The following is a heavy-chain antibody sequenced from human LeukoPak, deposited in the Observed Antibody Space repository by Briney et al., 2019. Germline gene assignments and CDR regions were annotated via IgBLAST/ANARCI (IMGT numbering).Heavy chain of an antibody. CDR3: AKEGVRTSLDY. J-gene: IGHJ4*02. V-gene: IGHV3-30*18. D-gene: IGHD2-2*01. CDR2: ISYDGSNK. CDR1: GFTFSSYG. Sequence: GGSLRLSCAASGFTFSSYGVHWGRQAPGKGLEWVAVISYDGSNKYYADSVKGRFTISRDSSKKTLYLQMHSLRAEDTAVYYCAKEGVRTSLDYWGQGNLVTVSS.